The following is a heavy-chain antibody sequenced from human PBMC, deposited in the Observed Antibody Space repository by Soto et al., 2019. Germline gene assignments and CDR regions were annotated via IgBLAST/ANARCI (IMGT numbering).Heavy chain of an antibody. J-gene: IGHJ5*02. V-gene: IGHV3-21*01. CDR3: AREDIRSGLDP. CDR2: ISSSSSYI. CDR1: GFTFSSYI. Sequence: GGSLRLSCAASGFTFSSYIMNWVRQAPGKGLEWVSSISSSSSYIYYADSVKGRFTISRDNAKNSLYLQMNSLRAQDTAVYYCAREDIRSGLDPWGQGTLVTVSS. D-gene: IGHD5-12*01.